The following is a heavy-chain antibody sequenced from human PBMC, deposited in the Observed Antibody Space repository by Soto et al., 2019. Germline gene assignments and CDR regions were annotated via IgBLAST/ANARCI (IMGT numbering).Heavy chain of an antibody. V-gene: IGHV2-5*02. J-gene: IGHJ5*02. CDR3: AYRQDYSGSWNSGWFDP. Sequence: QITLKESGPPLVIPAQTLTLTCTFSGFSLSTSGVGVGWIRQPPGKALEWLALIYWDDDKRYKPSLKTRLTITRDTSRNQVVLTMTNIDPVDTATYYCAYRQDYSGSWNSGWFDPWGQGTLVTVSS. D-gene: IGHD6-13*01. CDR1: GFSLSTSGVG. CDR2: IYWDDDK.